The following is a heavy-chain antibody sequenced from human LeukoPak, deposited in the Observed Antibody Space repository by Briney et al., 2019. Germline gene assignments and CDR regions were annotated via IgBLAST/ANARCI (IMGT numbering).Heavy chain of an antibody. V-gene: IGHV4-39*07. CDR1: GGSISSSSYY. Sequence: SETLSLTCTVSGGSISSSSYYWSWIRQPPGKGLEWIGEINHSGSTNYNPSLKSRVTISVDTSKNQFSLKLSSVTAADTAVYYCARGRYSYGYWGQGTLVTVSS. J-gene: IGHJ4*02. CDR3: ARGRYSYGY. CDR2: INHSGST. D-gene: IGHD5-18*01.